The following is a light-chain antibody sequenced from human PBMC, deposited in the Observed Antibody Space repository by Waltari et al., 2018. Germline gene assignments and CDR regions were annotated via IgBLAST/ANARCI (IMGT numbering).Light chain of an antibody. J-gene: IGKJ1*01. V-gene: IGKV1-39*01. CDR2: AAS. Sequence: IQMTQSPSSLSASIGDRVTITCRASHHIDNNLNWYQQKPGKAPKLLIYAASTLQSGVPSRFTGSGYGTDFTLTISSLQPEDFAIYYCQQSYSSPWTFAQGTKVEIK. CDR1: HHIDNN. CDR3: QQSYSSPWT.